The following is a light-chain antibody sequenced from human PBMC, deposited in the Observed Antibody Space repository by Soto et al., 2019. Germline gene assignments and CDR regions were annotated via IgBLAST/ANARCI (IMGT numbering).Light chain of an antibody. CDR2: DVS. J-gene: IGKJ5*01. Sequence: DVQMTQSPSTLSASVGDRVTITCRASQSISTWLAWYQQKPGRAPRLLIYDVSNLESGVPSRFSGSGSGTEFTLTISSLQSEDFAIYYCQHYDNWPFTFGQGTRLEIK. CDR1: QSISTW. V-gene: IGKV1-5*01. CDR3: QHYDNWPFT.